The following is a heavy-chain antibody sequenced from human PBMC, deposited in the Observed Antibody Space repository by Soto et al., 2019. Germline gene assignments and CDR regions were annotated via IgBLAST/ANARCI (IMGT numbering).Heavy chain of an antibody. J-gene: IGHJ6*02. CDR3: ARDWTMVRGVLHYGMDV. CDR2: ISYDGSNK. Sequence: GGSLRLSCAASGFTFSSYAMHWVRQAPGKGLEWVAVISYDGSNKYYADSVKGRFTISRDNAKNSLYLQMNSLRAEDTAVYYCARDWTMVRGVLHYGMDVWGQGTTVTVSS. V-gene: IGHV3-30-3*01. D-gene: IGHD3-10*01. CDR1: GFTFSSYA.